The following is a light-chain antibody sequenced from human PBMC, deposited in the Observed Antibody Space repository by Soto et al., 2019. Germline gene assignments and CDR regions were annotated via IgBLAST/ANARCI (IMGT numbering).Light chain of an antibody. Sequence: AIQVTQSPSSLSASVGDRVTITCRASQDISTALAWYQQKPGKPPKVLIYGASTLENGVPSRFIGSGSGTDFTLTISSLLPEDFATYYCHQFNNPIPFGQGTRLEIK. V-gene: IGKV1D-13*01. J-gene: IGKJ5*01. CDR1: QDISTA. CDR3: HQFNNPIP. CDR2: GAS.